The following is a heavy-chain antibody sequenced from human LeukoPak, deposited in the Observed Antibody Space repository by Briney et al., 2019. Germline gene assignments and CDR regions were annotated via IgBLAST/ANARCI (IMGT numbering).Heavy chain of an antibody. J-gene: IGHJ5*02. Sequence: SSETLSLTCTVSGGSISSYYWSWIRQPPGKGLEWIGYIYYSGSTNYNPSLTSRVTISVDTSKNQFSLKLSSVTAADTAVYYCARGSGASTGPDHWGQGTLVTVSS. V-gene: IGHV4-59*01. D-gene: IGHD1-1*01. CDR2: IYYSGST. CDR1: GGSISSYY. CDR3: ARGSGASTGPDH.